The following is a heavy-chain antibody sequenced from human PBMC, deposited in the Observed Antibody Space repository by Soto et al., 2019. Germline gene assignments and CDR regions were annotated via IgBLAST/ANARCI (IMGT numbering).Heavy chain of an antibody. J-gene: IGHJ5*02. D-gene: IGHD4-4*01. Sequence: PGGSLRLSCAASGFTFSSYSMNWVRQAPGKRLEWVSYISRSSGTIYYEDSVKGRYTISRDNVHNSLYLQMNNLRDEDTAVYYCARDLVTRSTVDNWFGPWGQGTLGTVSS. CDR1: GFTFSSYS. V-gene: IGHV3-48*02. CDR3: ARDLVTRSTVDNWFGP. CDR2: ISRSSGTI.